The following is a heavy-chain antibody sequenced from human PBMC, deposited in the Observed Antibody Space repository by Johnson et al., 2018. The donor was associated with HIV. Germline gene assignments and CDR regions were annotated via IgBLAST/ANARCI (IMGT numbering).Heavy chain of an antibody. CDR3: AKDLGNWDSPRSAVDM. D-gene: IGHD1/OR15-1a*01. CDR1: GFTFSSYW. V-gene: IGHV3-7*01. Sequence: VQLVESGGGLVQPGGSLRLSCAASGFTFSSYWMSWVRQAPGKGLEWVANIKQDGSEKYYVDSVKGRFPISRDNAKNSLYMQLNSMRAEDTAVYYGAKDLGNWDSPRSAVDMWGQGTMVTVSS. CDR2: IKQDGSEK. J-gene: IGHJ3*02.